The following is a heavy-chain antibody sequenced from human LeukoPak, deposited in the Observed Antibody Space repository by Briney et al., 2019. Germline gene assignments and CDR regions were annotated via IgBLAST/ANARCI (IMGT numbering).Heavy chain of an antibody. J-gene: IGHJ4*02. D-gene: IGHD6-13*01. V-gene: IGHV1-2*06. Sequence: ASVKVSCKASGYTFTGYYMHWVRQAPGQGLEWMGRINPNSGGTNYAQKFQGRVTMTRDTSVSTAYMELSRLRSDDTAAYYCARAKGVVAAAGTTCNYWGQGTLATVSS. CDR2: INPNSGGT. CDR1: GYTFTGYY. CDR3: ARAKGVVAAAGTTCNY.